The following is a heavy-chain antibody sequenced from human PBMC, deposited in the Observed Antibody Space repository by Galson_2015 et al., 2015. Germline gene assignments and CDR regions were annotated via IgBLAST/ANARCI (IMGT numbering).Heavy chain of an antibody. J-gene: IGHJ4*02. V-gene: IGHV5-51*01. D-gene: IGHD1-26*01. CDR3: ARRVVGATGHFDY. CDR2: IYPGDSDT. Sequence: GIIYPGDSDTRYSPSFQGQVTISADKSINTAYLQWSSLKASDTAMYYCARRVVGATGHFDYWGQGTLVTVSS.